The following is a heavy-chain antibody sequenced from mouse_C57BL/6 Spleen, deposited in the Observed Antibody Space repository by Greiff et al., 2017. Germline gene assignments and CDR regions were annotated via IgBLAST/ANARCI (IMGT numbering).Heavy chain of an antibody. V-gene: IGHV1-18*01. CDR3: ERFTTVVATDAMDY. CDR2: INPNNGGT. D-gene: IGHD1-1*01. J-gene: IGHJ4*01. CDR1: GYTFTDYN. Sequence: VQLQQSGPELVKPGASVKIPCKASGYTFTDYNMDWVQQSHGKSLEWIGDINPNNGGTIYNQKFKGKATLTVDKSSSTAYMELRSLTSEDTAVXYCERFTTVVATDAMDYWGQGTSVTGSS.